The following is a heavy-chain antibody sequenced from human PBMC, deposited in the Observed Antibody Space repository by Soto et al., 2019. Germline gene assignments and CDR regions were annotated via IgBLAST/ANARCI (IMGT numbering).Heavy chain of an antibody. V-gene: IGHV2-5*02. J-gene: IGHJ4*02. Sequence: QITLKESGPTLVKPTQTLTLTCTFSGFSLSTSGVGVGWIRQPPGKALEWLALIYWDDDQRYSPSLKSRLTITKDTSKHQVVLTMTNIDPVDTATSYCARMGRYYYILTGYSWTIDYWGQGTLVTVSS. CDR1: GFSLSTSGVG. D-gene: IGHD3-9*01. CDR3: ARMGRYYYILTGYSWTIDY. CDR2: IYWDDDQ.